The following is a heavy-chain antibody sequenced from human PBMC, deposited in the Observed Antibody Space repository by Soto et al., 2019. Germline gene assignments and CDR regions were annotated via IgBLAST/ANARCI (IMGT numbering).Heavy chain of an antibody. J-gene: IGHJ5*02. D-gene: IGHD2-2*01. CDR3: ARAPICTSYCSSTSCYFLLNWFDP. CDR2: MNPNSGNT. V-gene: IGHV1-8*01. CDR1: GYTFTSYD. Sequence: ASVKVSCKASGYTFTSYDINWVRQATGQGLEWMGWMNPNSGNTGCAQKFQGRVTMTRNTSISTAYMELSSLRSEDTAVYYCARAPICTSYCSSTSCYFLLNWFDPRGQRTPVTVSS.